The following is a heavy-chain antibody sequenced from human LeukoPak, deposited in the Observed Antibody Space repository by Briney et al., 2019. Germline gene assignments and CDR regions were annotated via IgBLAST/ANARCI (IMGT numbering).Heavy chain of an antibody. CDR2: IWYDGSNK. CDR1: GFTFSSYG. CDR3: AGREMAIRDGMDV. Sequence: GRSLRLSCAASGFTFSSYGMHWVRQAPGKGLEWVAVIWYDGSNKYYADSVKGRFTISRDNSKNTLYLQMNSLRAEDTAVYYCAGREMAIRDGMDVWGQGTTVTVSS. V-gene: IGHV3-33*01. J-gene: IGHJ6*02. D-gene: IGHD5-24*01.